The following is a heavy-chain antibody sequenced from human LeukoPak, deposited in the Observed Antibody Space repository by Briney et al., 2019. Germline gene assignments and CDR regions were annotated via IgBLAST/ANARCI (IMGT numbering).Heavy chain of an antibody. V-gene: IGHV4-59*01. Sequence: SETLSLTCSVSGGSISNYFWSWTRQPPGKGLEWIGYIFHSGSTYYNPSLESRVSISVDTSENRFSLKLTSVTAADTAVYFCARFGALVATIGNWFDPWGQGTLVTVSS. CDR2: IFHSGST. J-gene: IGHJ5*02. CDR3: ARFGALVATIGNWFDP. D-gene: IGHD5-12*01. CDR1: GGSISNYF.